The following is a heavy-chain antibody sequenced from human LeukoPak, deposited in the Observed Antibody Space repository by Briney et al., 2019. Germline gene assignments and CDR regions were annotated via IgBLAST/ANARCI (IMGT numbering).Heavy chain of an antibody. CDR1: GFILRSYW. CDR2: IKQDGSEK. Sequence: GGSLRLSCVASGFILRSYWMSWVRQAPGKRLEWVANIKQDGSEKHYVGSVKGRFTISRDNAKNSLYLQMNSLRAEDTAMYYCATGLWTYDNWGQGTLVTVSS. D-gene: IGHD2/OR15-2a*01. J-gene: IGHJ4*02. V-gene: IGHV3-7*03. CDR3: ATGLWTYDN.